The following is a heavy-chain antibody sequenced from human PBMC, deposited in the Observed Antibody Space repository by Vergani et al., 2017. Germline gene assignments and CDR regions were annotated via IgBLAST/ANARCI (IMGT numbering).Heavy chain of an antibody. Sequence: EVPLVPSGAEVKKPGESLKISCKGSGYSFTSYWIGWVRQMPGKGLEWMGIIYPGDSDTRYSPSFQGQVTISADKSISTAYLQWSSLKASDTAMYYCARLGSSSWYLVYDAFDIWGQGTMVTVSS. CDR1: GYSFTSYW. CDR2: IYPGDSDT. J-gene: IGHJ3*02. V-gene: IGHV5-51*01. D-gene: IGHD6-13*01. CDR3: ARLGSSSWYLVYDAFDI.